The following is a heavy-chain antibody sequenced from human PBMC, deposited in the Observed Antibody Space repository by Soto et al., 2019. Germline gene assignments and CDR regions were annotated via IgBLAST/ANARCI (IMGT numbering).Heavy chain of an antibody. V-gene: IGHV3-48*02. CDR2: MGVSTSTT. CDR3: VRDHRWAFDQ. D-gene: IGHD1-26*01. Sequence: GSLSLSCEASGFTFSSYSLKWSRQAPGNGLEWISYMGVSTSTTYYADSVTGRFTISRENAKNSVDLQMHSLRDDDKAVYYCVRDHRWAFDQWGQGTQVTVSS. CDR1: GFTFSSYS. J-gene: IGHJ4*02.